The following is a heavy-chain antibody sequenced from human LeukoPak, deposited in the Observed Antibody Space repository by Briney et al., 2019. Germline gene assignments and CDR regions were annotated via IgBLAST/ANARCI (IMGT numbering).Heavy chain of an antibody. CDR3: ARGGGYSYGYGY. J-gene: IGHJ4*02. CDR2: ISSSGSTI. V-gene: IGHV3-48*03. CDR1: GFTFSSYE. Sequence: GGSLRLSCAAPGFTFSSYEMHWVRQAPGKGREGVSYISSSGSTIYYADSVKGRFTISRDNAKNSLYLQMNSLRAEDTAVYYCARGGGYSYGYGYWGQGTLVTVSS. D-gene: IGHD5-18*01.